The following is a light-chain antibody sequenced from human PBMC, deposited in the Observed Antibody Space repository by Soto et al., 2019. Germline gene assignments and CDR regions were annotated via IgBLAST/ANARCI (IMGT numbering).Light chain of an antibody. CDR2: EAS. CDR1: QSISGW. Sequence: IQMSQSPSTLSASVGGTVTITCRASQSISGWLAWYQQRPGVAPRVLIYEASTLQSGVPSRFSGSGYGTVFTLTISHLQPDDAATYYCQQYDVHSTFGQGTKV. V-gene: IGKV1-5*03. J-gene: IGKJ1*01. CDR3: QQYDVHST.